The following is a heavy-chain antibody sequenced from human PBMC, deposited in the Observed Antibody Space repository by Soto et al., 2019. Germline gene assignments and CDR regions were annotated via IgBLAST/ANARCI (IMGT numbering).Heavy chain of an antibody. CDR1: GGTFSSYA. CDR2: IIPIFGTA. V-gene: IGHV1-69*13. J-gene: IGHJ6*02. D-gene: IGHD3-22*01. CDR3: ARSIARFVVVINGHYYDDGTEV. Sequence: SVKVSCKASGGTFSSYAISWVRQAPGQGLEWVGCIIPIFGTAKYAQKFQGRVTITADESTSTAYMELSSLRSEDTAVHYCARSIARFVVVINGHYYDDGTEVLGQGHTVTVS.